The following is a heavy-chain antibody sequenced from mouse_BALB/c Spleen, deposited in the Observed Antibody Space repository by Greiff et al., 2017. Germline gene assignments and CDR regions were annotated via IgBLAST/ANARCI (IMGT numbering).Heavy chain of an antibody. Sequence: VMLVESGAELVRPGVSVKISCKGSGYTFTDYAMHWVKQSHAKSLEWIGVISTYYGDASYNQKFKGKATMTVDKSSSTAYMELARLTSEDSAIYYCARAYYYGSSYYFDYWGQGTTLTVSS. CDR2: ISTYYGDA. CDR3: ARAYYYGSSYYFDY. J-gene: IGHJ2*01. V-gene: IGHV1S137*01. D-gene: IGHD1-1*01. CDR1: GYTFTDYA.